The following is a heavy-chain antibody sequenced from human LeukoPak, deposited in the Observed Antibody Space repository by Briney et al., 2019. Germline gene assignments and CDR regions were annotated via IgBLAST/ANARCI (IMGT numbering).Heavy chain of an antibody. D-gene: IGHD2-21*02. CDR3: ARDHCGGDCSYLDY. Sequence: GRSLRLSCAGSGFSFSTHGMHSVRQAPGKGLEWVASIWHHGNTEYYTDSVTGRFTISRDNSKKTLFLQTNSLRAEDRAVYYCARDHCGGDCSYLDYWGQGALVTVSS. V-gene: IGHV3-33*01. J-gene: IGHJ4*02. CDR1: GFSFSTHG. CDR2: IWHHGNTE.